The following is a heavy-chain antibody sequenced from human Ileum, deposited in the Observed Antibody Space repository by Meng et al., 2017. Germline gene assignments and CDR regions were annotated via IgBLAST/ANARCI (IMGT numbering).Heavy chain of an antibody. CDR3: ARRGPDSSGYHYSH. CDR1: GFTVSSNY. Sequence: GESLKISCAASGFTVSSNYMSWVRQAPGKGLEWVSVIYSCGSTYYADSVKGRFTISRDNSKNTLYLQMTSLRAEDTAVYYCARRGPDSSGYHYSHWGQGTLVTVSS. J-gene: IGHJ4*02. CDR2: IYSCGST. D-gene: IGHD3-22*01. V-gene: IGHV3-66*03.